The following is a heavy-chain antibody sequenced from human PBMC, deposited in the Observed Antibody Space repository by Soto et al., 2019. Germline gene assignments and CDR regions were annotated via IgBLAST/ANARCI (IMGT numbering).Heavy chain of an antibody. CDR1: GFIFSDYY. V-gene: IGHV3-11*01. J-gene: IGHJ4*02. Sequence: QVQLVESGGGLVQPGGSLRLSCAASGFIFSDYYLSWIRQAPGKGLEWVSYISGRGSTINYADSVKGRFTISRDNAKNSLYLQMNSLRAEDTAVYYCARDQSYSNSQTFYYWGQGTLVTVSS. D-gene: IGHD4-4*01. CDR3: ARDQSYSNSQTFYY. CDR2: ISGRGSTI.